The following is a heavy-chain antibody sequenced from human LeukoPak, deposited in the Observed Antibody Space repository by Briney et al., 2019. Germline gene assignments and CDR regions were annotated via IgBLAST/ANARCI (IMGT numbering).Heavy chain of an antibody. V-gene: IGHV4-30-2*01. J-gene: IGHJ4*02. CDR2: IYHSGST. CDR3: ARTPGIAVV. CDR1: GGSISSGGYY. D-gene: IGHD6-19*01. Sequence: SETLSLTCTVSGGSISSGGYYWSWIRQPPGKGLEWIGYIYHSGSTYYNPSLKSRVTISVDRSKNQFSLKLSSVTAADTAVYYCARTPGIAVVWGQGTLVTVSS.